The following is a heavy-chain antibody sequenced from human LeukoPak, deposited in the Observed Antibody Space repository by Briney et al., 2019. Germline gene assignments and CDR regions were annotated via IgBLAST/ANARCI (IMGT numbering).Heavy chain of an antibody. V-gene: IGHV3-30*02. CDR3: AKGKVYSSSSRGYYYMDV. Sequence: PGGSLRLSCAASGFTFSSYGMHWVRQAPGKGLEWVAFIRYDGSNKYYADSVKGRFTISRDNSKNTLHLQMNSLRAEDTAVYYCAKGKVYSSSSRGYYYMDVWGKGTTVTVSS. CDR2: IRYDGSNK. D-gene: IGHD6-6*01. CDR1: GFTFSSYG. J-gene: IGHJ6*03.